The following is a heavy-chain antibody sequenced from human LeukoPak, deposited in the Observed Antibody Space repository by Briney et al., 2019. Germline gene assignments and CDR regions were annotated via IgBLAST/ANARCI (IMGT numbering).Heavy chain of an antibody. J-gene: IGHJ4*02. D-gene: IGHD3-3*02. CDR3: TTSFPSIGPSPFDY. V-gene: IGHV1-2*02. CDR1: GYTFTGYY. CDR2: INPNSGGT. Sequence: ASVKVSCKASGYTFTGYYMHWVRQAPGQGLEWMGWINPNSGGTNYAQKFQGRVTMTRDTFFSTAYMELSSLRSDDTAVYYCTTSFPSIGPSPFDYWGQGTLVTVSS.